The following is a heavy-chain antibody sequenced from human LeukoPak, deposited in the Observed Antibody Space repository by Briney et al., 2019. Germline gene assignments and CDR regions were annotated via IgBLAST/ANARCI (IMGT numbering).Heavy chain of an antibody. CDR3: ARSISMLIVGGFDI. CDR2: ISADNGNT. J-gene: IGHJ3*02. Sequence: ASVKVSCKASGYSFSTYGISWVRQAPGQGLEWMGWISADNGNTNYAQKFQGRVTITADESTSTAYMELSSLRSEDTAVYYCARSISMLIVGGFDIWGQGTMVTVSS. CDR1: GYSFSTYG. D-gene: IGHD3-22*01. V-gene: IGHV1-18*01.